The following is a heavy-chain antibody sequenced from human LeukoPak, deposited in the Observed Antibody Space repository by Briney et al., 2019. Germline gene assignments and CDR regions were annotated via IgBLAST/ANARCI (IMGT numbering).Heavy chain of an antibody. D-gene: IGHD4-23*01. CDR1: GGSFSGYY. V-gene: IGHV4-34*01. CDR3: ATRPTPPYYYYYMDV. J-gene: IGHJ6*03. CDR2: INHSGST. Sequence: SETLSLTCAVYGGSFSGYYWNWIRQSPGKGLEWIGEINHSGSTNYNPSLKSRVTISIDTSKNQFSLKLSSVTSADTAIYFCATRPTPPYYYYYMDVWGKGTTVTVSS.